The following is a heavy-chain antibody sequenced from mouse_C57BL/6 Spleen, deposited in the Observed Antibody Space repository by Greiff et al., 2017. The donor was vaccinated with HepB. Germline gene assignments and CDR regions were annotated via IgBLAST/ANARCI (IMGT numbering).Heavy chain of an antibody. CDR3: ASPHYYGTSYYFDY. V-gene: IGHV3-6*01. J-gene: IGHJ2*01. Sequence: EVQLQESGPGLVKPSQSLSLTCSVTGYSITSGYYWYWIRQFPGNKLEWMGYISYDGSNNYNPSLKNRISITRDTSKNQFFLKLNSVTTEDTATYYCASPHYYGTSYYFDYWGQGTTLTVSS. D-gene: IGHD1-1*01. CDR1: GYSITSGYY. CDR2: ISYDGSN.